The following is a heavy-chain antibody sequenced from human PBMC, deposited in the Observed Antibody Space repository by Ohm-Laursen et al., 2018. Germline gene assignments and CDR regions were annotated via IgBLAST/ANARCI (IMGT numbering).Heavy chain of an antibody. CDR1: GYTFTSYD. V-gene: IGHV1-8*01. CDR3: ARGRGILLWFGESTKNYYFDY. Sequence: GSSVKVSCKASGYTFTSYDINWVRQATGQGLEWMGWMNPNSGNTGYAQKFQGRVTMARNTSISTAYMELSSLRSEDTAVYYCARGRGILLWFGESTKNYYFDYWGQGTLVTVSS. J-gene: IGHJ4*02. CDR2: MNPNSGNT. D-gene: IGHD3-10*01.